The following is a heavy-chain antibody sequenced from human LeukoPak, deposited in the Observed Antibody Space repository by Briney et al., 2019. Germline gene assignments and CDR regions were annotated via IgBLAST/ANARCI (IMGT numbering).Heavy chain of an antibody. CDR2: ISYDGSKK. CDR3: AVSFNYDYGGTRQNPFDY. J-gene: IGHJ4*02. CDR1: GFTFSSYG. D-gene: IGHD4-23*01. Sequence: PGGSLRLSCAASGFTFSSYGMHWVRQAPGKGLEWVAVISYDGSKKYYADSVKGRFTISRDNSKNTLYLQMNSLRAEDTAVYYCAVSFNYDYGGTRQNPFDYWGQGTLVTVSS. V-gene: IGHV3-30*03.